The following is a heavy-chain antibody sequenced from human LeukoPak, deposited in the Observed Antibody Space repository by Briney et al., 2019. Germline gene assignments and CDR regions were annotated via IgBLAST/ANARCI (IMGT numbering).Heavy chain of an antibody. V-gene: IGHV4-34*01. CDR1: GGSFSGYY. CDR2: INHIGST. Sequence: SETLSLTCAVYGGSFSGYYWNWIRQPPGKGLGWSGEINHIGSTNYNPSLKSRVTISVDTSTNQFSLKMSSVTAAGTAAYYSARAGVANWFDPWGQGTLVTVSS. D-gene: IGHD3-10*01. J-gene: IGHJ5*02. CDR3: ARAGVANWFDP.